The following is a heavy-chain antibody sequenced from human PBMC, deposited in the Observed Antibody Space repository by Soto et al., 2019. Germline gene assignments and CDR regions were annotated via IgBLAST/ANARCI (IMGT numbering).Heavy chain of an antibody. Sequence: QVQLQESGPGLVKPSETLSLICAVSGYSISSGYYWGWIRQPPGKGLEWIGDIYHSGSTYYNPSLKSRVTISLDTSKTQFSLRLNSVTAADTAVYYCAKRRGIYDSSGYYNWFDPWGQGTLVTVSS. CDR1: GYSISSGYY. CDR2: IYHSGST. CDR3: AKRRGIYDSSGYYNWFDP. V-gene: IGHV4-38-2*01. J-gene: IGHJ5*02. D-gene: IGHD3-22*01.